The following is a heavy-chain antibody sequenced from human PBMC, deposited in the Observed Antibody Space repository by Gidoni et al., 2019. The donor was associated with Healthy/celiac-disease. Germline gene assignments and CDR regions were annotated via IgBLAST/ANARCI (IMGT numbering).Heavy chain of an antibody. CDR3: AKDISGLSSSGYPEFGY. D-gene: IGHD3-22*01. V-gene: IGHV3-9*01. Sequence: EVQLVESGGGLVQPGRSLSLSCAASGFTFDDYAMHWVRQAPGKGLEWVSGIRWNSGSIGYADSVKGRFTISRDNAKNSLYLQMNSLRAEDTALYYCAKDISGLSSSGYPEFGYWGQGTLVTVSS. CDR1: GFTFDDYA. J-gene: IGHJ4*02. CDR2: IRWNSGSI.